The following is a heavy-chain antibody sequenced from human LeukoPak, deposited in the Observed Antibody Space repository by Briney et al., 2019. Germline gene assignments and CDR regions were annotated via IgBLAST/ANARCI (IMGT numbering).Heavy chain of an antibody. J-gene: IGHJ6*02. CDR2: INPSGGIT. CDR1: AYSFTSHY. D-gene: IGHD6-19*01. V-gene: IGHV1-46*01. CDR3: ARDLSTAVADARLTYYFYDGLDV. Sequence: ASVRVPCKASAYSFTSHYIHWVRQAPGQGLEWMGIINPSGGITCYAQKFQGRVTVTRDTSTSTVYMDLTGLRSEDTAVYYCARDLSTAVADARLTYYFYDGLDVWGQGTTVTVSS.